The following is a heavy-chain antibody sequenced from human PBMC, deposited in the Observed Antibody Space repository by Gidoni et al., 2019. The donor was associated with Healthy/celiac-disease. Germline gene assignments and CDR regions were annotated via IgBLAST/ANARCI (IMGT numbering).Heavy chain of an antibody. J-gene: IGHJ5*02. V-gene: IGHV4-59*01. Sequence: QVQLQESGPGLVKPSETLSLTCTVSGGSISSYYWSWIRQPPGKGLGWIGYINYSGSTTYNPSLKSRVTISVDTPKNQFSLKLSSVTAADTAVYYCARVQAGTGAGDWFDPWGQGTLVTVSS. CDR3: ARVQAGTGAGDWFDP. CDR2: INYSGST. CDR1: GGSISSYY. D-gene: IGHD6-13*01.